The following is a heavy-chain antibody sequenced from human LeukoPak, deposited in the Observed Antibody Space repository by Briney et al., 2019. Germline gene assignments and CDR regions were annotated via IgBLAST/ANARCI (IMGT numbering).Heavy chain of an antibody. CDR3: ASRSPTGTSYYYYYYMDV. D-gene: IGHD1-1*01. J-gene: IGHJ6*03. V-gene: IGHV4-39*01. CDR2: IYYSGST. CDR1: GGSISSSSYY. Sequence: SETLSLTCTVSGGSISSSSYYWGWIRQPPGKGLEWIGSIYYSGSTYYNPSLKSRVTISVDTSKNQFSLKLSSVTAADTAVYYCASRSPTGTSYYYYYYMDVWGKGTTVTVSS.